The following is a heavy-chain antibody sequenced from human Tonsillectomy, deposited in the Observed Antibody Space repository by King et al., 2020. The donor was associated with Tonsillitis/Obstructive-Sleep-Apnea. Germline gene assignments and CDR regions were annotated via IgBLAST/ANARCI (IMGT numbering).Heavy chain of an antibody. CDR3: ARNPCSSTSCYDFDY. CDR2: INPNSGGT. CDR1: GYTFTGYY. J-gene: IGHJ4*02. Sequence: VQLVQSGAEVKKPGASVKVSCKASGYTFTGYYMHWVRQAPGQGLEWMGRINPNSGGTNYAQKFQGRVTMTRDTSISTAYMELNRLRSDDTAVYYCARNPCSSTSCYDFDYWGQGTLVTVSS. V-gene: IGHV1-2*06. D-gene: IGHD2-2*01.